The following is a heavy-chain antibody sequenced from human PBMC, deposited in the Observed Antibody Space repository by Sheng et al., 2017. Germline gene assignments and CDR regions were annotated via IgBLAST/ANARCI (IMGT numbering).Heavy chain of an antibody. J-gene: IGHJ6*02. CDR3: ARDRCSGGSCYSNYYGMDV. CDR2: IIPIFGTA. V-gene: IGHV1-69*13. Sequence: QVQLVQSGAEVKKPGSSVKVSCKASGGTFSSYAISWVRQAPGQGLEWMGGIIPIFGTANYAQKFQDRVTITADESTSTAYMELSSLRSEDTAVYYCARDRCSGGSCYSNYYGMDVWGQGTTVTVSS. D-gene: IGHD2-15*01. CDR1: GGTFSSYA.